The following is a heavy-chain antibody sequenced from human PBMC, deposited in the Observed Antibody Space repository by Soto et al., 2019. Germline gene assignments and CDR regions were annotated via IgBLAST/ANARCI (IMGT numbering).Heavy chain of an antibody. CDR2: IYYSGST. J-gene: IGHJ5*02. CDR1: GGSVSSGSYY. D-gene: IGHD1-26*01. CDR3: GRVGESDTATQWEREWATWFDP. V-gene: IGHV4-61*01. Sequence: SETLSLTCTVSGGSVSSGSYYWSWIRQPPGKGLEWIGYIYYSGSTNYNPSLKSRVTISVDTSKNQFSLKLSSVTAADTAVYYCGRVGESDTATQWEREWATWFDPWGQGTLVTVSS.